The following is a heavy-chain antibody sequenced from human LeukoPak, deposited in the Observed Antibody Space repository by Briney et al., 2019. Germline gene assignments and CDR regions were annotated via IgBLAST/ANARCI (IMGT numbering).Heavy chain of an antibody. D-gene: IGHD4-17*01. CDR3: ARVLDYGDYHDDAFDI. J-gene: IGHJ3*02. CDR2: IYYSGST. V-gene: IGHV4-59*01. Sequence: SETLPLTCTVSGGSISSYYWSWIRQPPGKGLEWIGYIYYSGSTNYNPSLKSRVTISVDTSKNQFSLKLSSVTAADTAVYYCARVLDYGDYHDDAFDIWGQGTMVTVSS. CDR1: GGSISSYY.